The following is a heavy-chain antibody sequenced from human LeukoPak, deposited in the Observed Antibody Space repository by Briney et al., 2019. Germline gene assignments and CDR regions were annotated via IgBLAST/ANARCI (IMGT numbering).Heavy chain of an antibody. CDR1: GYTFTGYY. Sequence: ASVKVSCKASGYTFTGYYMHWVRQAPGQGLEWMGWINPNSGDTNYAQKFQGRVTMARDTSISTAYMELSRLRSDDTAVYYCARVLVRGVKHSFDYWGQGTLVTVSS. CDR2: INPNSGDT. CDR3: ARVLVRGVKHSFDY. J-gene: IGHJ4*02. D-gene: IGHD3-10*01. V-gene: IGHV1-2*02.